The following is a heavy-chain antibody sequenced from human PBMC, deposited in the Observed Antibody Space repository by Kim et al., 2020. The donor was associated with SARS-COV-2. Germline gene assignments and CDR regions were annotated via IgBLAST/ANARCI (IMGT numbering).Heavy chain of an antibody. D-gene: IGHD3-10*01. V-gene: IGHV4-34*01. J-gene: IGHJ4*02. Sequence: SETLSLTCAVYGGSFSGYYWSWIRQPPGKGLEWIGEINHSGSTNYNPSLKSRVTISVDTSKNQFSLKLSSVTAADTAVYYCARGARVPAAMQRITMVRGVPRYFDYWGQGTLVTVSS. CDR3: ARGARVPAAMQRITMVRGVPRYFDY. CDR2: INHSGST. CDR1: GGSFSGYY.